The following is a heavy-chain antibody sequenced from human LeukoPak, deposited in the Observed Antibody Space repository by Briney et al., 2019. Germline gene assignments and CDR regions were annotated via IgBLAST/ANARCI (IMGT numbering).Heavy chain of an antibody. CDR2: ITSSSIYK. CDR1: GFTFSRYN. Sequence: PGGSLRLSCATSGFTFSRYNMNWVRQAPGKGLEWVSSITSSSIYKYYADSMKGRFTISRDNAKNSLYLQMDSLRAEDTAVYYCARRGASTGGLDYWGQGTLVTVSS. V-gene: IGHV3-21*01. D-gene: IGHD1-1*01. CDR3: ARRGASTGGLDY. J-gene: IGHJ4*02.